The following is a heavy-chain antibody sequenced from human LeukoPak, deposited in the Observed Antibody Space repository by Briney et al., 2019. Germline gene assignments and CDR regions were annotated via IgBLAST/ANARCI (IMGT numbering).Heavy chain of an antibody. Sequence: GGSLRLSCAASGFTFSNAWMSWVRQAPGKGLEWVGRIKSKTDGGTTDYAAPVKGRFTISRDDSKNTLYLQMNSLKTEDTAVYYCTTRRVVPAANYYYYYMDVWGKGTTVTVPS. CDR2: IKSKTDGGTT. CDR3: TTRRVVPAANYYYYYMDV. CDR1: GFTFSNAW. J-gene: IGHJ6*03. V-gene: IGHV3-15*01. D-gene: IGHD2-2*01.